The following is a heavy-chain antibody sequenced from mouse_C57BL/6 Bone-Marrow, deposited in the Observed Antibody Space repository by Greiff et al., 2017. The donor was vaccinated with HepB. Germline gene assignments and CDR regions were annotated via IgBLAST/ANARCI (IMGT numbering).Heavy chain of an antibody. CDR2: ISYDGSN. Sequence: VQLQHSGPGLVKPSQSLSLTCSVTGSSITSGYYWNWIRQFPGNKLEWMGYISYDGSNNYNPSLKNRISITRDTSKNQFFLKLNSVTTEDTATYYCARSGFAYWGQGTLVTVSA. J-gene: IGHJ3*01. CDR3: ARSGFAY. V-gene: IGHV3-6*01. CDR1: GSSITSGYY.